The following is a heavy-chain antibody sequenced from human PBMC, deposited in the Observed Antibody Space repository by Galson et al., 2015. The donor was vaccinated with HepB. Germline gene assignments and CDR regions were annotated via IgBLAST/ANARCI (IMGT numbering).Heavy chain of an antibody. CDR3: ARHRQRWLQLTHFDY. J-gene: IGHJ4*02. D-gene: IGHD5-24*01. V-gene: IGHV4-39*01. Sequence: LSLTCTVSRGSISSSFYWGWVRQPPGKGLEWIGSIYYSGNTYYNPSLKSRVTISVDTSKNQFSLKLSSVAAADTAVYYCARHRQRWLQLTHFDYWGQGTLVTVSS. CDR1: RGSISSSFY. CDR2: IYYSGNT.